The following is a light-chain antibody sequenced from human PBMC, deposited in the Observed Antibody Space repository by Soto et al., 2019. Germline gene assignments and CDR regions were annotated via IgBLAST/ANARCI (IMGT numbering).Light chain of an antibody. CDR1: EKISRW. CDR2: EAS. J-gene: IGKJ2*01. Sequence: DIQMTQSPSTLSASVGDRVTITCRASEKISRWLAWYQQKPGKAPKVLIYEASSLSSGVPSRFGGSGSGTEFTLTISGVQPDDFATYYCQQYNSYSPYTFGQGTQLDIK. V-gene: IGKV1-5*01. CDR3: QQYNSYSPYT.